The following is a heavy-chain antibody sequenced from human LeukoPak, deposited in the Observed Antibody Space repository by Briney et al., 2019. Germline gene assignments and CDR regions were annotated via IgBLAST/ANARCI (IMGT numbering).Heavy chain of an antibody. CDR2: ISGGST. CDR3: AKDLENTYSSGCLDY. CDR1: GFTVSSNE. Sequence: PGGSLRLSCAASGFTVSSNEMSWVRQAPGKGLEWVSSISGGSTYYADSRKGRFTISRDNSKNTLHLQMNSLRAEDTAVYYCAKDLENTYSSGCLDYWGQGTLVTVSS. V-gene: IGHV3-38-3*01. D-gene: IGHD6-19*01. J-gene: IGHJ4*02.